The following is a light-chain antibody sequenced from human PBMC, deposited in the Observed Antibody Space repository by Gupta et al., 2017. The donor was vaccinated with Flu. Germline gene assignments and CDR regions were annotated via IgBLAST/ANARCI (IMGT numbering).Light chain of an antibody. CDR1: QSISSW. J-gene: IGKJ1*01. V-gene: IGKV1-5*03. Sequence: DIQITHSPSTLSASLGDRVTISRRASQSISSWLAWYQQKPGKAPKLLIYTASSLETGIPSRFSGSGSGTEFTLTISSLQPDDFATYYCQQYDSYSRAFGQGTKVEIK. CDR3: QQYDSYSRA. CDR2: TAS.